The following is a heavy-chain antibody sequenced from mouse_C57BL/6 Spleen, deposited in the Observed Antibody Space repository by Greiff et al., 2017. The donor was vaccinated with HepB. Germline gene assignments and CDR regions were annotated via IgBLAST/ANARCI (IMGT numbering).Heavy chain of an antibody. CDR1: GYSITSGYD. J-gene: IGHJ4*01. V-gene: IGHV3-1*01. Sequence: DVKLQESGPGMVKPSQSLSLTCTVTGYSITSGYDWHWIRHFPGNKLEWMGYISYSGSTNYNPSLKSRISITHDTSKNHFFLKLNSVTTEDTATYYCARGLLWGAMDYWGQGTSVTVSS. CDR3: ARGLLWGAMDY. CDR2: ISYSGST. D-gene: IGHD2-10*01.